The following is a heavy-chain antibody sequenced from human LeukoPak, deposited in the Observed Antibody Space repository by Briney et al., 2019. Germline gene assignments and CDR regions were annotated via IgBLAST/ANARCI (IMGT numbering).Heavy chain of an antibody. Sequence: GGSLRLSCAASGFIFDDYAMHWVRQGPGKGLEWVSGISWNSGRVDYADSVKGRFTISKDKAKSSLYLQMNSLTAEDTALYYCAKTTSTVISDVFDIWGQGKMVTVSS. CDR1: GFIFDDYA. V-gene: IGHV3-9*01. CDR2: ISWNSGRV. D-gene: IGHD4-17*01. J-gene: IGHJ3*02. CDR3: AKTTSTVISDVFDI.